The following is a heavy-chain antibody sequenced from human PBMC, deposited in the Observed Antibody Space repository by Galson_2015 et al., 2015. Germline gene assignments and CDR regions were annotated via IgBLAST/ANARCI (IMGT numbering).Heavy chain of an antibody. V-gene: IGHV1-3*01. Sequence: QSGAEVKKPGASVKVSCKASGYTFTSYAMHWVRQAPGQRLEWMGWINAGNGNTKYSQKFQGRVTITRDTSASTAYMELSSLRSEDTAVYYCARPSTPGYSSGWYDYWGQGTLVTVSS. CDR3: ARPSTPGYSSGWYDY. D-gene: IGHD6-19*01. CDR2: INAGNGNT. CDR1: GYTFTSYA. J-gene: IGHJ4*02.